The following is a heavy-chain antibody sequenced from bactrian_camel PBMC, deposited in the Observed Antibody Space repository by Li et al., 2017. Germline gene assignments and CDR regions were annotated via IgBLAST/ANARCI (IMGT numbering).Heavy chain of an antibody. V-gene: IGHV3S53*01. Sequence: HVQLVESGGGSVQAGGSLRLSCAVSAYTFSNYCLGWFRQSLGKERERVASISDGGGARQLYADSVQGRFTISKDKAKNILYLQMNNLKPEDTAVYYCALGSSASAWTSLSASAFVYWGQGTQVTVS. CDR3: ALGSSASAWTSLSASAFVY. CDR2: ISDGGGA. CDR1: AYTFSNYC. J-gene: IGHJ4*01. D-gene: IGHD3*01.